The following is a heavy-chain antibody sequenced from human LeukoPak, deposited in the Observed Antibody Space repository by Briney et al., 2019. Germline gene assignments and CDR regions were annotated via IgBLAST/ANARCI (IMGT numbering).Heavy chain of an antibody. Sequence: PSETLSLTCTVSGYSISSGYYWGWIRQPPGKGLEWIGYIYYSGNTYYNPSLKSRVIMSVDTSKNQFSLKLSSVTVADTAVYYCARHDAITYYMDVWGKGTTVTVSS. D-gene: IGHD5-12*01. CDR1: GYSISSGYY. CDR2: IYYSGNT. CDR3: ARHDAITYYMDV. V-gene: IGHV4-30-4*08. J-gene: IGHJ6*03.